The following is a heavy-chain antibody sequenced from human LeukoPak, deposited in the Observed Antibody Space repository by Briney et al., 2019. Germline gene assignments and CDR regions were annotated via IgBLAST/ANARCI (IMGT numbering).Heavy chain of an antibody. V-gene: IGHV3-23*01. CDR2: ISGSGGST. J-gene: IGHJ3*02. CDR1: GFTFSSYA. Sequence: GGSLRLSCAASGFTFSSYAMSWVRQAPGKGLEWVSAISGSGGSTYYADSVKGRFTISRDNSKNTLYLQMNSLRAEDTAVYYCAKEGITMVRGVMDASDIWGQGTMVTVSS. CDR3: AKEGITMVRGVMDASDI. D-gene: IGHD3-10*01.